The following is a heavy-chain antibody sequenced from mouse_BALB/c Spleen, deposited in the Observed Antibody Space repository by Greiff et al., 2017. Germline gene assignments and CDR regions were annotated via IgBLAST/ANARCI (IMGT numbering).Heavy chain of an antibody. CDR3: AREGYGSFYYFDY. J-gene: IGHJ2*01. D-gene: IGHD1-1*01. CDR2: ISSGGST. Sequence: EVQGVESGVGLVKPGGSLKLSCAASGFTFSSYAMSWVRQTPEKRLEWVASISSGGSTYYPDSVKGRFTISRDNARNILYLQMSSLRSEDTAMYYCAREGYGSFYYFDYWGQGTTLTVSS. V-gene: IGHV5-6-5*01. CDR1: GFTFSSYA.